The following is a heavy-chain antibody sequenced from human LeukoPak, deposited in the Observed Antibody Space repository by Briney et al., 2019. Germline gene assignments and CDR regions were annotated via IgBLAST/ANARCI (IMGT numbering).Heavy chain of an antibody. V-gene: IGHV3-23*01. CDR1: GFTFSSYA. CDR3: ATHPYDFWSGYYRGY. D-gene: IGHD3-3*01. CDR2: ISGSGGST. J-gene: IGHJ4*02. Sequence: GGSLRLSCAASGFTFSSYAMSWVRQAPGKGPEWVSAISGSGGSTYYADSVKGRFTISRDNSKNTLYLQMNSLRAEDTAVYYCATHPYDFWSGYYRGYWGQGTLVTVSS.